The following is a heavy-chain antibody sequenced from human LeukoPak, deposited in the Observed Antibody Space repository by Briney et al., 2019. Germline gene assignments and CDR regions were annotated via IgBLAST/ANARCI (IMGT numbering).Heavy chain of an antibody. J-gene: IGHJ4*02. D-gene: IGHD3-22*01. Sequence: RASVKVSCTASGYTFTSYGISWVRQAPGQGLEWMGWISAYNGNTNYAQKLQGRVTMTTDTSTSTAYMELRSLRSDDTAVYYCARERDYYDSSGYYTYWGQGTLVTVSS. V-gene: IGHV1-18*01. CDR3: ARERDYYDSSGYYTY. CDR2: ISAYNGNT. CDR1: GYTFTSYG.